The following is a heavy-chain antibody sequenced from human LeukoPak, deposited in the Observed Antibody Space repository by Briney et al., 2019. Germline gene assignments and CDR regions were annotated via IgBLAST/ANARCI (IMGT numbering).Heavy chain of an antibody. D-gene: IGHD3-22*01. Sequence: GGSLRLSCAASGFTFSSYAMSWVRQAPGKGLEWVSAISRSGGSTYYADSVKGRFTISRDNSKNTLYLQMNSLRAEDTAVYYCAKDLFVTYYDSSGYYGAFDIWGQGTMVTVSS. CDR1: GFTFSSYA. V-gene: IGHV3-23*01. CDR2: ISRSGGST. J-gene: IGHJ3*02. CDR3: AKDLFVTYYDSSGYYGAFDI.